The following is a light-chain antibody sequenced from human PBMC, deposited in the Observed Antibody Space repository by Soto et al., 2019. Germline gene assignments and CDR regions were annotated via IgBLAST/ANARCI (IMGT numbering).Light chain of an antibody. Sequence: EIVLTQSPGTLSLSPGERATLSCRASQSVRSSYLAWFQQKPGQAPRLLLYGASSRATGIPDRFCGSESGTAVSLTISRLELKDFAVHHWQQYGSTPKTFGQGTKLEIK. CDR3: QQYGSTPKT. CDR1: QSVRSSY. V-gene: IGKV3-20*01. J-gene: IGKJ2*01. CDR2: GAS.